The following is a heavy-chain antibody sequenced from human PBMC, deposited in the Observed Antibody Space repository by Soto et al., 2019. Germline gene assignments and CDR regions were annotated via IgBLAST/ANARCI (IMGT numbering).Heavy chain of an antibody. CDR1: GFTVSSNY. V-gene: IGHV3-53*04. Sequence: GSLRLSCAASGFTVSSNYMSWVRQAPGKGLEWVSVIYSGGSTYYADSVKGRFTISRHNSKNTLYLQMNSLRAEDTAVYYCTRVSAVYSSSWYGFAFDIWGQGTMVTVSS. CDR3: TRVSAVYSSSWYGFAFDI. J-gene: IGHJ3*02. D-gene: IGHD6-13*01. CDR2: IYSGGST.